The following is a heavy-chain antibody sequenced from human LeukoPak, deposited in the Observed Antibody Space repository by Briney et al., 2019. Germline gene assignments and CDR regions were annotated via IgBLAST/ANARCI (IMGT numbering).Heavy chain of an antibody. Sequence: SETLSLTCTVSGDSISSGGFYWSWIRQHPGKGLEWIGYIYPSGSTYYNPSLKSRVIISVDTSKNQFSLKLSSVTAADTAVYYCARDTRTGTIDYWGQGTLVTVSS. CDR3: ARDTRTGTIDY. V-gene: IGHV4-31*03. J-gene: IGHJ4*02. D-gene: IGHD1-7*01. CDR1: GDSISSGGFY. CDR2: IYPSGST.